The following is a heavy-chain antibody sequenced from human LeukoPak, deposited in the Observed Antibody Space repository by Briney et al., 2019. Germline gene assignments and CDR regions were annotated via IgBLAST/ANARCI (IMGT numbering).Heavy chain of an antibody. CDR1: GGTFSGYA. J-gene: IGHJ4*02. CDR2: IIPIFGTA. V-gene: IGHV1-69*05. Sequence: SVKVSCKASGGTFSGYAISWVRQAPGQGLEWMGRIIPIFGTANYAQKFQGRVTITTDESTSTAYMELSSLRSEDTAVYYCARPQDSSGWYAALLDFDYWGQGTLVTVSS. CDR3: ARPQDSSGWYAALLDFDY. D-gene: IGHD6-19*01.